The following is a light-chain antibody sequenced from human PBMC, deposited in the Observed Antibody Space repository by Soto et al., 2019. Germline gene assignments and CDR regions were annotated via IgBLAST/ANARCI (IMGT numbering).Light chain of an antibody. V-gene: IGLV1-47*01. CDR3: VAWDDNLRARV. CDR1: RSNIGSSI. Sequence: QSVLTQPPSLSATPGETVTISYFGSRSNIGSSIVHWYQQVPGTAPKHIIYMNNQRPSGVPDRFSGSKSGTSASLVISGLRSEDEADYYCVAWDDNLRARVFGGGTKLTVL. CDR2: MNN. J-gene: IGLJ3*02.